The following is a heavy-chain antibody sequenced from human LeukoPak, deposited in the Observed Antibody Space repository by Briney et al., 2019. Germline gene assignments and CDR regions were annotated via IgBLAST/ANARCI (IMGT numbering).Heavy chain of an antibody. V-gene: IGHV4-59*01. CDR2: IYYSGST. CDR1: GGSISSYY. J-gene: IGHJ3*02. D-gene: IGHD2-15*01. Sequence: PSETLSLTCTVSGGSISSYYWSWIRQPPGKGLEWIGYIYYSGSTNYNPSLKSRVTISVDTSKNQFSLKLSSVTAADTAVYYCACRVAHDAFDIWAQGTMVTVSS. CDR3: ACRVAHDAFDI.